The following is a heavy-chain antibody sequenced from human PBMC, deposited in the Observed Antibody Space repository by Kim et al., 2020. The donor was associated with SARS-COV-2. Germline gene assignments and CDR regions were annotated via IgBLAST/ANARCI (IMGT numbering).Heavy chain of an antibody. CDR3: ARVRGFRGVSYYYYYGMDV. CDR2: INHSGST. D-gene: IGHD3-10*01. Sequence: SETLSLTCAVYGGSFSGYYWSWIRQPPGKGLECIGEINHSGSTNYNSSLKSRVTISVDTSKNQVSLKLSSVTAADTAVYYCARVRGFRGVSYYYYYGMDVWGQGTTVTVSS. CDR1: GGSFSGYY. V-gene: IGHV4-34*01. J-gene: IGHJ6*02.